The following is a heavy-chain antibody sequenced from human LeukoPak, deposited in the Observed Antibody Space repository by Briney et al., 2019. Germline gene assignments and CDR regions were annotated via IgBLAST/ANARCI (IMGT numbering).Heavy chain of an antibody. CDR2: INSDGRST. V-gene: IGHV3-74*01. CDR1: GFSFTTYW. D-gene: IGHD6-19*01. J-gene: IGHJ4*02. Sequence: PGGSLRLSCAASGFSFTTYWMGWVRQAPGKGLVGVSRINSDGRSTNYADSVKGRFTISRDNAKNTLYLQMNSLRAEDTAVYYCASSGWSDWGQGTLVTVSS. CDR3: ASSGWSD.